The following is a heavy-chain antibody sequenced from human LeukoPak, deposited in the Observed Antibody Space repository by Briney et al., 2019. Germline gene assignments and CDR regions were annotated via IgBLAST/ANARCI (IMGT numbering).Heavy chain of an antibody. J-gene: IGHJ4*02. V-gene: IGHV3-30-3*01. Sequence: GGSLRLSCAASGFTFSSYAMHWVRQAPGKGLERVAVISYDGSNKYYADSVKGRFTISRDNSKNTLYLQMNSLRAEDTAVYYCARKLVGYGDYLDYFDYWGQGTLVTVSS. CDR1: GFTFSSYA. D-gene: IGHD4-17*01. CDR2: ISYDGSNK. CDR3: ARKLVGYGDYLDYFDY.